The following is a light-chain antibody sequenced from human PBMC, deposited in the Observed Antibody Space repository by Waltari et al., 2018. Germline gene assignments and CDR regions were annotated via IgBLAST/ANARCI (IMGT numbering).Light chain of an antibody. CDR3: SSYISSDTLEL. J-gene: IGLJ2*01. CDR2: DVS. CDR1: SSDVGGYNY. V-gene: IGLV2-14*03. Sequence: QSALTQPASVSGSPGQSITISCTGTSSDVGGYNYVSWYQPHPGKAPKLMIYDVSNRPSGVSNRFSGSKSGNTASLTISGLQAEDEAHYYCSSYISSDTLELFGGGTSLT.